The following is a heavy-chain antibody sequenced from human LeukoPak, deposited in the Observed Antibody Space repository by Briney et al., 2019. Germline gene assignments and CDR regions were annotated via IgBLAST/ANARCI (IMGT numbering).Heavy chain of an antibody. CDR1: GYTFTSYY. J-gene: IGHJ5*02. V-gene: IGHV1-46*03. Sequence: GASVKVSCKASGYTFTSYYMHWVRQAPGQGLEWVGIINPSGGSTSYAQKFQGRVTMTRDTSTSTVYMELSSLRSEDTAVYYCARDTAGTYSWNWFDPWGQGTLVTVSS. CDR3: ARDTAGTYSWNWFDP. CDR2: INPSGGST. D-gene: IGHD1-1*01.